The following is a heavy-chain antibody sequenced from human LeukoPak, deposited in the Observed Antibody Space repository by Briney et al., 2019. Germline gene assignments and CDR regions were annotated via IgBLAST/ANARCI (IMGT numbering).Heavy chain of an antibody. V-gene: IGHV1-69*01. D-gene: IGHD2-15*01. CDR2: IIPIFGTA. J-gene: IGHJ4*02. CDR3: ASQYCSGGSCYHRFDY. CDR1: GGTFSSYA. Sequence: ASVKVSCKASGGTFSSYAISWVRQAPGQGLEWMGGIIPIFGTANYAQEFQGRVTITADESTSTAYMELSSLRSEDTAVYYCASQYCSGGSCYHRFDYWGQGTLVTVSS.